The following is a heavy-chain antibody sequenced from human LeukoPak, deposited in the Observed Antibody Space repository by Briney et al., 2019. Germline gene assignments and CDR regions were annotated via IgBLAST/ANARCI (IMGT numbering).Heavy chain of an antibody. Sequence: PSETLSLTCTVSGGSISSYYWSWIRQPAGKELERIGGIHTTGSTNYNPSLESRVTISVDKSNNQFSLKLSSVTAADTAVYYCARDAGTGTTGNYYYYMDVWGKGTTVTVSS. CDR2: IHTTGST. CDR1: GGSISSYY. CDR3: ARDAGTGTTGNYYYYMDV. D-gene: IGHD1-7*01. V-gene: IGHV4-4*07. J-gene: IGHJ6*03.